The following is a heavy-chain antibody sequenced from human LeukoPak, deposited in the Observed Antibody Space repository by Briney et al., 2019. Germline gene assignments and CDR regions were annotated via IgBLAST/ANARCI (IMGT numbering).Heavy chain of an antibody. Sequence: PGGSLRLSCAASGFTFSSYSMNWVRQAPGKGLEWVSSISSSSSYIYYADSVKGRFTISRDNAKNSLYLQMNSLRAEDTAVYYCARDRVATIQGNWFDPWGQGTLVTVSS. CDR2: ISSSSSYI. D-gene: IGHD5-12*01. J-gene: IGHJ5*02. CDR1: GFTFSSYS. CDR3: ARDRVATIQGNWFDP. V-gene: IGHV3-21*01.